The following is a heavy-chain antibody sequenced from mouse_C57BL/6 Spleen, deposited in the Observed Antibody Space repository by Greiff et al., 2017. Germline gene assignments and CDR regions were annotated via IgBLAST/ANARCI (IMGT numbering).Heavy chain of an antibody. CDR2: IDPETGGT. CDR1: GYTFTDYE. CDR3: TRGSYDYAWFAY. D-gene: IGHD2-4*01. J-gene: IGHJ3*01. V-gene: IGHV1-15*01. Sequence: QVQLQQSGAELVRPGASVTLSCKASGYTFTDYEMHWVKQTPVYGLEWIGAIDPETGGTAYNQKFKGKAILTADKSSSTAYMELRSLTSEDSAVYYCTRGSYDYAWFAYWGQGTLVTVSA.